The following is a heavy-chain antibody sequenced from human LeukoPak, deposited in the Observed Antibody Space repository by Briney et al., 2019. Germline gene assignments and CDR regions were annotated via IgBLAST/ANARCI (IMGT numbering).Heavy chain of an antibody. D-gene: IGHD3-9*01. J-gene: IGHJ4*02. CDR3: ARGLRDILTGYQSGPPDY. Sequence: ASVKVSCKASGYTFTSYDINWVRQATGQGLEWMGWMNPNSGNTGYAQKFQGRVTMTRSTSISTAYMELSSLRSEDTAVYYCARGLRDILTGYQSGPPDYWGQGTLVTVSS. CDR1: GYTFTSYD. V-gene: IGHV1-8*01. CDR2: MNPNSGNT.